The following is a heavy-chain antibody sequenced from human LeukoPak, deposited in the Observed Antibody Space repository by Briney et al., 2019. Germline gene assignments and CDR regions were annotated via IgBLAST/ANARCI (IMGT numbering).Heavy chain of an antibody. J-gene: IGHJ4*02. Sequence: GGSLRLSCAASGFTFSSYSMNWIRQAPGKGLEWVSSISSSSSYIYYADSVKGRFTISRDNAKNSLYLQMNSLRAEDTAVYYCARDADYYDSSGYYFDYWGQGTLVTVSS. CDR2: ISSSSSYI. CDR1: GFTFSSYS. CDR3: ARDADYYDSSGYYFDY. V-gene: IGHV3-21*01. D-gene: IGHD3-22*01.